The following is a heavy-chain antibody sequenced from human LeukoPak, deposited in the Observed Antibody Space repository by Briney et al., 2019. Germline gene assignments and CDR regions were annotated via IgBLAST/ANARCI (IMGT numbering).Heavy chain of an antibody. V-gene: IGHV4-30-4*01. D-gene: IGHD2-2*01. CDR1: SGSISSGDYY. CDR3: ARDSGATKPRTSPYYYYGMDV. J-gene: IGHJ6*02. CDR2: IYYSGST. Sequence: SETLSLTCTVSSGSISSGDYYWSWIRQPPGKGLEWIGYIYYSGSTYYNPSLKSRVTISVDTSKNQFSLKLSSVTAADTAVYYCARDSGATKPRTSPYYYYGMDVWGQGTTVTVSS.